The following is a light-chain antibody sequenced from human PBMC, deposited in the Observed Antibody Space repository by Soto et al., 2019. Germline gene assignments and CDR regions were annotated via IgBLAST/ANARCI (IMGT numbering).Light chain of an antibody. Sequence: EIVLTQSPATLSLSPGERATLSCRASQSVSSYLAWYQQKPGQAPRLLIYDASNRATGIPARFSGSGSATDFTLTISSLEPEDFAVYYCQQRSNWPPPTFGPGTKVDIK. V-gene: IGKV3-11*01. CDR1: QSVSSY. CDR3: QQRSNWPPPT. J-gene: IGKJ3*01. CDR2: DAS.